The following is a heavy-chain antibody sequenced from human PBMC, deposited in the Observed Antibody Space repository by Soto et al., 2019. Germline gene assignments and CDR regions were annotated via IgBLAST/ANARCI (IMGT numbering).Heavy chain of an antibody. CDR1: GGTFSSYA. CDR3: TTDGGTVPQWLYFAY. CDR2: IIPIFGTA. J-gene: IGHJ4*02. D-gene: IGHD6-19*01. Sequence: SVKVSCKASGGTFSSYAISWVRQAPGQGLEWMGGIIPIFGTANYAQKFQGRVTITADKSTSTAYMELSSLRSEDTAVYYCTTDGGTVPQWLYFAYWGRGTLVTVSS. V-gene: IGHV1-69*06.